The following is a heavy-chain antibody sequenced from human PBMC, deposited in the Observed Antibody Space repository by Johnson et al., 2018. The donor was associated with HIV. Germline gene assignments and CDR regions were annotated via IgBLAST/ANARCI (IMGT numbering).Heavy chain of an antibody. CDR2: IRQDASEK. V-gene: IGHV3-7*03. J-gene: IGHJ3*02. Sequence: VQLVESGGGLVKPGGSLRLSCAASGFTFSSYGMHWVRQAPGKGLEWVANIRQDASEKYYVDSLKGRFTISRDNAKNTLYLQMNSLRAEDTAVYYCARDIAPLAGRDAFDIWGQGTMVTVSS. CDR3: ARDIAPLAGRDAFDI. D-gene: IGHD6-13*01. CDR1: GFTFSSYG.